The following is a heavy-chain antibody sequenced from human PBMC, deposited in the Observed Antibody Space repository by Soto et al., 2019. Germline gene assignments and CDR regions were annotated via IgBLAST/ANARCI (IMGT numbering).Heavy chain of an antibody. V-gene: IGHV3-23*01. D-gene: IGHD2-15*01. CDR3: ARGVVVAATPAFDY. CDR2: ISGSGGST. Sequence: PGGSLRLSCAASGFTFSSYAMSWVRQAPGKGLEWVSAISGSGGSTYYADSVKGRFTISRDNSKNTLYLQMNSLRAEDTAVYYWARGVVVAATPAFDYWGQGTLVTVSS. J-gene: IGHJ4*02. CDR1: GFTFSSYA.